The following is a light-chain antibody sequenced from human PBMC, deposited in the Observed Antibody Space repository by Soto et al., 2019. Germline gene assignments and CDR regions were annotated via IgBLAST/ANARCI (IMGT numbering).Light chain of an antibody. CDR1: QSISRY. Sequence: DIPMTQSPSSLSASVGDRVTITCRASQSISRYLNWYQQKPGKAPNLLIYVASSLQSEVPSRFSGSGSGTDFTLTITSLQPEDFATYYCQQSYGTPITFGHWTRLEIK. J-gene: IGKJ5*01. CDR2: VAS. CDR3: QQSYGTPIT. V-gene: IGKV1-39*01.